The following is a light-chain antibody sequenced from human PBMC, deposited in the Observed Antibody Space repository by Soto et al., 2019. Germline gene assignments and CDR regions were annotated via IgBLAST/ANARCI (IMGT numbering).Light chain of an antibody. CDR2: DAS. CDR1: QSISSW. CDR3: QQYDNYKPLT. V-gene: IGKV1-5*01. Sequence: DIPMTQSPSTLSASVGDRVTITCRASQSISSWLAWYQQKPGKAPKLLIFDASSLESGTPSRFSGRRSGTQFTLTINGLQPDDFATYYCQQYDNYKPLTFGGGTKVDIE. J-gene: IGKJ4*01.